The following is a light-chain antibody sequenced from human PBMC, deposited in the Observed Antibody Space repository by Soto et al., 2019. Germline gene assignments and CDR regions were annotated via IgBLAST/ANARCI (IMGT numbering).Light chain of an antibody. V-gene: IGLV1-47*01. Sequence: QSVLTQAPSASGTPGQRVTISCSGSSSNIGSDFVSWYQQLPGTAPKRLIYHNYHRPSGVPDRFSGSKSGTSASLAISDLRSEDEADYYCSTWDDSLSSYVFGAGTQLTVL. CDR3: STWDDSLSSYV. J-gene: IGLJ7*01. CDR2: HNY. CDR1: SSNIGSDF.